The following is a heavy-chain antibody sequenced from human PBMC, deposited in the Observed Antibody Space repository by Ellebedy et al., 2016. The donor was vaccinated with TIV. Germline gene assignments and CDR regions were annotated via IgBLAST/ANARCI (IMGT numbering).Heavy chain of an antibody. J-gene: IGHJ5*02. D-gene: IGHD4-17*01. V-gene: IGHV1-69*13. CDR1: GGTFSSYA. CDR2: IIPIFGTA. Sequence: SVKVSCXASGGTFSSYAISWVRQAPGQGLEWMGGIIPIFGTANYAQKFQGRVTITADESTSTAYMELSSLRSEDTAVYYCARLPWTDDYGDYAYSPTPNLIDPWGQGTLVTVSS. CDR3: ARLPWTDDYGDYAYSPTPNLIDP.